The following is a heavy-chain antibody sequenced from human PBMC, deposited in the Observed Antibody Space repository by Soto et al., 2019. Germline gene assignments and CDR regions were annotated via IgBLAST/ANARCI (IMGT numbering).Heavy chain of an antibody. CDR1: GYSISSSFY. CDR2: VHHSVTT. Sequence: SETLPLPCAVSGYSISSSFYCGWLRQSPGKGLEWIGSVHHSVTTYYNPSLKGRVTISMDTSKNQFSLRLTSVTAADTAVYYCARDTSSTSLRAEYFQFWGQGTQVTVSS. J-gene: IGHJ1*01. D-gene: IGHD6-13*01. V-gene: IGHV4-38-2*01. CDR3: ARDTSSTSLRAEYFQF.